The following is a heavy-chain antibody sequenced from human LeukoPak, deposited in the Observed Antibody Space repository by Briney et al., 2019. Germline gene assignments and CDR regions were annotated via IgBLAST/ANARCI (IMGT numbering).Heavy chain of an antibody. CDR2: IYYSGST. CDR3: ARQRGRSYYSDY. J-gene: IGHJ4*02. CDR1: GGSIRTYY. V-gene: IGHV4-59*08. Sequence: SETLSLTCTVSGGSIRTYYWSWIRQPPGKGLEWIGYIYYSGSTSYNPSLKSRVTISVDTSKNQFSLKLSSVTAADTAVYYCARQRGRSYYSDYWGQGTLVTVSS. D-gene: IGHD6-25*01.